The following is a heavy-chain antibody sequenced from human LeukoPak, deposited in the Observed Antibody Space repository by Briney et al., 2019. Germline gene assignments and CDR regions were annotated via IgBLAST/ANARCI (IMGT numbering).Heavy chain of an antibody. CDR2: ISAYNGNT. V-gene: IGHV1-18*01. J-gene: IGHJ4*02. D-gene: IGHD6-13*01. CDR3: ARIPAAADTPDFDY. Sequence: GASVTVSCKASGYTFTSYAISWVRQAPGQGLEWMGWISAYNGNTNYAQKFQGRVTMTTDTSTSTAFMELRTLRSDDTAVYYCARIPAAADTPDFDYWGQGTLVTVSS. CDR1: GYTFTSYA.